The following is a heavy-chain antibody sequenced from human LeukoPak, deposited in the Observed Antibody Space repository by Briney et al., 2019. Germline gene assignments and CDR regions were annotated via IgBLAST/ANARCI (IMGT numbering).Heavy chain of an antibody. CDR1: GGSFSGYY. CDR3: ARGGSYYDILTADRAFDI. Sequence: SETLSLTCAVYGGSFSGYYWSWIRQPPGKGLEWIGEINHSGSTNYNPSLKSRVTISVDTSKNQFSLELSSVTAADTAVYYCARGGSYYDILTADRAFDIWGQGTMVTVSS. V-gene: IGHV4-34*01. J-gene: IGHJ3*02. CDR2: INHSGST. D-gene: IGHD3-9*01.